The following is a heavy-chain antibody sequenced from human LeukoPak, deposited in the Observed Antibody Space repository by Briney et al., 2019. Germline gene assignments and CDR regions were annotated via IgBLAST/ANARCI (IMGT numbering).Heavy chain of an antibody. CDR1: GGSITSGGYY. Sequence: SQTLSLTCSVSGGSITSGGYYCSWIRQHPGKGLEWIGYIYYSGSTYYNPSLKSRVTISVDTSKNQFSLTLSSVTAADTAVYYCAGGSNYNWFDPWGQGTLVTASS. CDR2: IYYSGST. J-gene: IGHJ5*02. CDR3: AGGSNYNWFDP. D-gene: IGHD4-11*01. V-gene: IGHV4-31*03.